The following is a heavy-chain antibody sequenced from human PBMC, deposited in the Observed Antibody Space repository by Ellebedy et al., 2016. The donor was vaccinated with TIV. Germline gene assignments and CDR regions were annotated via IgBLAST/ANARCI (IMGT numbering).Heavy chain of an antibody. CDR1: GFTFDDYA. Sequence: SLKISCAASGFTFDDYAMHWVRQAPGKGLEWVSGISWNSGSIRYADSVKGRFTISRDNAKNSLYLQMNSLRAEDTALYYCAKDVTPEQQLVPTVDYWGQGTLVTVSS. CDR3: AKDVTPEQQLVPTVDY. J-gene: IGHJ4*02. V-gene: IGHV3-9*01. CDR2: ISWNSGSI. D-gene: IGHD6-13*01.